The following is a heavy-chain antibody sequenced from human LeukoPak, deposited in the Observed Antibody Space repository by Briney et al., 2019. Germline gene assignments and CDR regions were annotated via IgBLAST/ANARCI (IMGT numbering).Heavy chain of an antibody. J-gene: IGHJ6*02. Sequence: GALRLSCAASGFTFSDSWMSWVRQAPGKGLEWVANMNQDGSAKGYVDSVKGRFTISRDNAGNSLYLQMSSLRPEDTAVYYCATYTHWVAGDVWGQGTTVTVSS. CDR2: MNQDGSAK. V-gene: IGHV3-7*01. CDR3: ATYTHWVAGDV. CDR1: GFTFSDSW. D-gene: IGHD3-16*01.